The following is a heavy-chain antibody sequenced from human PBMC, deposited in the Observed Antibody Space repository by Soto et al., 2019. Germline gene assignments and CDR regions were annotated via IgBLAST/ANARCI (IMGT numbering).Heavy chain of an antibody. CDR1: GFTFSSYA. CDR2: ISYDGSNK. V-gene: IGHV3-30-3*01. CDR3: ARAHRSDYEEGDY. J-gene: IGHJ4*02. Sequence: GGSLRLSCAASGFTFSSYAMHWVRQAPGKGLEWVAVISYDGSNKYYADSVKGRFTISRDNSKNTLYLQMNSLRAEDTAVDYCARAHRSDYEEGDYWGQGTLVTVSS. D-gene: IGHD5-12*01.